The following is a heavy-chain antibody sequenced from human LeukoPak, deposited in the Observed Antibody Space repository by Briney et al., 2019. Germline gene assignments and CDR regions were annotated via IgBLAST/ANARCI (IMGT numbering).Heavy chain of an antibody. V-gene: IGHV4-59*01. CDR1: GFTFSSYA. J-gene: IGHJ4*02. CDR3: ARDLGAAAGTVSFDY. CDR2: IYYSGST. Sequence: PGGSLRLSCAASGFTFSSYAMSWVRQPPGKGLEWIGYIYYSGSTNYNPSLKSRVTISVDTSKNQFSLKLSSVTAADTAVYYCARDLGAAAGTVSFDYWGQGTLVTVSS. D-gene: IGHD6-13*01.